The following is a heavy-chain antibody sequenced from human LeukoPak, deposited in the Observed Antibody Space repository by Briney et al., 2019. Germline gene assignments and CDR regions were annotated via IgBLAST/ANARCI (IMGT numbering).Heavy chain of an antibody. Sequence: GGSLRLSCAASGFTFSSYAMSWVRQAPGKGLEWVSAISGSGGSTYYADSVKGRFTISRDNSKDMLYLQMNSLRAEDTAVYYCAKSDSSGFLNYYYYYYGMDVWGQGTTVTVSS. J-gene: IGHJ6*02. V-gene: IGHV3-23*01. CDR1: GFTFSSYA. CDR2: ISGSGGST. D-gene: IGHD3-22*01. CDR3: AKSDSSGFLNYYYYYYGMDV.